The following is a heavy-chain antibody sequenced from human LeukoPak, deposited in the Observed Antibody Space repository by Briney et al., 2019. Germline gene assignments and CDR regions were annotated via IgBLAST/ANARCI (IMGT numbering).Heavy chain of an antibody. Sequence: SETLSLTCAVYGGSFSGYYWSWVRQPPEKGLEWIGEINHSVSTNYNPSLKSRVTISVDTSKNQFSLRLSSVTAADTAVYYCARLPRRTTVTYSYYYMDVWGKGTTVTISS. CDR1: GGSFSGYY. CDR3: ARLPRRTTVTYSYYYMDV. CDR2: INHSVST. J-gene: IGHJ6*03. D-gene: IGHD4-17*01. V-gene: IGHV4-34*01.